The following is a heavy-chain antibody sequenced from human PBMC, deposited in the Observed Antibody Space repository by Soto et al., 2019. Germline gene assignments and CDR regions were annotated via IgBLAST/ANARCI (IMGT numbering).Heavy chain of an antibody. CDR2: MIPNSGNT. D-gene: IGHD6-19*01. CDR3: ASAPRYSSGWYSV. Sequence: ASVKVSSKASGGTFSSYAISWVRQATGQGLEWMGWMIPNSGNTGYAQKFQGRVTMTRNTSISTAYMELSSLRSEDTAVYYCASAPRYSSGWYSVWGQGTLVTVSS. J-gene: IGHJ4*02. CDR1: GGTFSSYA. V-gene: IGHV1-8*02.